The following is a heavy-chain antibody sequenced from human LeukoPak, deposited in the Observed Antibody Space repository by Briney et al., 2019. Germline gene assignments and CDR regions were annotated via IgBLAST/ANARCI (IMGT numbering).Heavy chain of an antibody. V-gene: IGHV3-74*01. CDR1: GFTFSSYW. CDR3: ARGLGSSSWYWYFDL. CDR2: INSDGSST. J-gene: IGHJ2*01. Sequence: GGSLRLSCAASGFTFSSYWMHWVRQAPGKGLVWVSRINSDGSSTSYADSVKGRFTISRDNAKNTLYLQMNSLRAEDTAVYCCARGLGSSSWYWYFDLWGRGTLVTVSS. D-gene: IGHD6-13*01.